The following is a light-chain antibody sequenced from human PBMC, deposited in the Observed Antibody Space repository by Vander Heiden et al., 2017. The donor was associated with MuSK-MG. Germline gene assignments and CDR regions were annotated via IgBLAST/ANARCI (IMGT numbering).Light chain of an antibody. CDR1: QSVSSN. V-gene: IGKV3-15*01. CDR2: GAS. Sequence: EIVMTQSPATLSVSPGERATLSCRASQSVSSNLAWYQQKPGQAPRLLIYGASNRDTGIPARFSGSGYGTEFALTISSRQSEDFAVYYCQQYSNWPRITFGGGTKVEIK. CDR3: QQYSNWPRIT. J-gene: IGKJ4*01.